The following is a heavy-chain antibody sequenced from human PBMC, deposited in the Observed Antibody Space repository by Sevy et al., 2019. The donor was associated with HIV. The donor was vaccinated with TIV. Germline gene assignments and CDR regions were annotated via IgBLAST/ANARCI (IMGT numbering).Heavy chain of an antibody. J-gene: IGHJ6*02. CDR1: GFTFSNAW. CDR2: IKSKTDGGTT. CDR3: TTGIGVQIYDFWSGYFPYYYGMDV. V-gene: IGHV3-15*01. D-gene: IGHD3-3*01. Sequence: GGSLRLSCAASGFTFSNAWMSWVRQAPGKGLEWVGRIKSKTDGGTTDYAAPVKGRFTISRDDSKNTLYLQMTSLKTAETVVYYCTTGIGVQIYDFWSGYFPYYYGMDVWGQGTTVTVSS.